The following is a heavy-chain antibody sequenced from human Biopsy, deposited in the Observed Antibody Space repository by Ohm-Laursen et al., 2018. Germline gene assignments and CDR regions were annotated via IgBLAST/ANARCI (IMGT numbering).Heavy chain of an antibody. CDR3: ARGRGALAPLDD. Sequence: GSLRLSCSASGFTMSINYMSWVRQAPGKGLEWVSLVHRDGNTYYADSVKGRFTVSRGSSKSTLFLQMNNLRVEDTAVYYCARGRGALAPLDDWGQGTLVTVSS. J-gene: IGHJ4*02. CDR1: GFTMSINY. V-gene: IGHV3-66*01. D-gene: IGHD1-26*01. CDR2: VHRDGNT.